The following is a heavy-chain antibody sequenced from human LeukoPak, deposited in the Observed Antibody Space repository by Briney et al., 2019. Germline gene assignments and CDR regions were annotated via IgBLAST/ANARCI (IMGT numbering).Heavy chain of an antibody. CDR2: VHIDGST. D-gene: IGHD3-10*01. V-gene: IGHV4-4*07. CDR1: PGSIGSYY. Sequence: PSETLSLTCTVSPGSIGSYYWTWIRQPAGKGLEWIGRVHIDGSTDYNPSLKSRVSMSVYAPENQFSLQLTSVTAADTAVYYCAVFGSSAFDIWGQGTMVTVS. CDR3: AVFGSSAFDI. J-gene: IGHJ3*02.